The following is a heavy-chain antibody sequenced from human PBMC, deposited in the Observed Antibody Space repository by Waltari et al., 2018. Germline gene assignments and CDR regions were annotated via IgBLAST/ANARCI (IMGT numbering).Heavy chain of an antibody. D-gene: IGHD6-25*01. Sequence: EVQLVESGGGLVQPGGSLRLSCAASGFNFSTYGMNWVRQAPGKGLDWVAHISGVGHPIYYADSVKARFTISRDNARNSLFPQMNGLRADDTALYYRARDTAAALDYCGQGTLVIVPS. V-gene: IGHV3-48*01. CDR3: ARDTAAALDY. J-gene: IGHJ4*02. CDR1: GFNFSTYG. CDR2: ISGVGHPI.